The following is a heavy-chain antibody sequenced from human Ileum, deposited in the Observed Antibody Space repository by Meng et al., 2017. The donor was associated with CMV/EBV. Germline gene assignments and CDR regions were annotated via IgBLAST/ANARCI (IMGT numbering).Heavy chain of an antibody. J-gene: IGHJ4*02. D-gene: IGHD3-3*01. CDR1: GSIPSVPSP. CDR3: ARGKLRSGYYPYFDS. Sequence: GSIPSVPSPWIWSRQSPGKGLEWIGHIYQTGSTSYSASLKTRVTISVDKSNNQFSLRLSSVTAADTAVYYCARGKLRSGYYPYFDSWGQGTLVTVSS. V-gene: IGHV4-30-2*06. CDR2: IYQTGST.